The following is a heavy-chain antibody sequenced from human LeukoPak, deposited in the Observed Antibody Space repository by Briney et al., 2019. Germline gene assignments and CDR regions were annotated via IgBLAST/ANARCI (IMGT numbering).Heavy chain of an antibody. V-gene: IGHV3-21*01. Sequence: GGSLRLSCAASGFTVSSNYMNWVRQAPGKGLEWVSLISSSSSSIFYADSVKGRFTISRDSAKNSLYLQMNSPRGEDTAVYYCARTPPGGWYGSLDYWGQGTLVTVSS. D-gene: IGHD6-19*01. CDR3: ARTPPGGWYGSLDY. CDR1: GFTVSSNY. J-gene: IGHJ4*02. CDR2: ISSSSSSI.